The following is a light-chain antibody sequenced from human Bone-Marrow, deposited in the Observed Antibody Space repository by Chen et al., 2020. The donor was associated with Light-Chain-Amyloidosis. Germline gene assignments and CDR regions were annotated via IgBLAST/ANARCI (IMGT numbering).Light chain of an antibody. CDR3: QQYDSTPLT. J-gene: IGKJ1*01. V-gene: IGKV4-1*01. CDR1: QSVLYSSNNKNY. Sequence: IVMTQSPDSLAVSLGERATINCKSSQSVLYSSNNKNYLAWYQQKPGQTPKLLIYWASTRESGVPDRVSGSGSGTDFTLTISNLQAEDVAVYYCQQYDSTPLTFGQGTKVEIK. CDR2: WAS.